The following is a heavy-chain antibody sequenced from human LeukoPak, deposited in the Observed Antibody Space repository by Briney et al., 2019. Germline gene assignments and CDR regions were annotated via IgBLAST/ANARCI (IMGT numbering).Heavy chain of an antibody. CDR1: GFTFSSYA. CDR3: AKSGRLGLRGGFFDF. V-gene: IGHV3-23*01. CDR2: ISGSGGST. Sequence: GGSLRLSCAASGFTFSSYAMSWDRQAPGKGLEWVSGISGSGGSTYCGDSVKGRLTISRDNSKATLYLQMNILGAEDTAVYYCAKSGRLGLRGGFFDFWGQGTLVTVSS. D-gene: IGHD4-17*01. J-gene: IGHJ4*02.